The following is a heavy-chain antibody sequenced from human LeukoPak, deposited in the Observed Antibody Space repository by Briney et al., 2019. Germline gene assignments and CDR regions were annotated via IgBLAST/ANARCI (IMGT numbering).Heavy chain of an antibody. J-gene: IGHJ4*02. Sequence: MTGGSLRLSCAASGFTFSDYYMSWIRQAPGKGLEWVSYISSSGSTIYYADSVKGRFTISRDNAKNSLYLQMNSLRTEDTAVYYCARGRGSWYGVYFDYWGQGTLVTVSS. CDR2: ISSSGSTI. CDR3: ARGRGSWYGVYFDY. V-gene: IGHV3-11*04. CDR1: GFTFSDYY. D-gene: IGHD6-13*01.